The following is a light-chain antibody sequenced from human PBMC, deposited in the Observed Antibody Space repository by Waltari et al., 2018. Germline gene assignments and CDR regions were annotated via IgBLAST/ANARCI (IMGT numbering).Light chain of an antibody. J-gene: IGKJ4*01. V-gene: IGKV1-27*01. CDR1: QAISNS. CDR3: QKYNSAPLT. CDR2: AAS. Sequence: DIQMTQPPSPPSASVGDRVTITCRASQAISNSLAWYQQKPGTVPKLLIYAASILQAGVPSRFGGSGSGTDFTLTISSLQPEDVATYYCQKYNSAPLTFGGGTKVEIK.